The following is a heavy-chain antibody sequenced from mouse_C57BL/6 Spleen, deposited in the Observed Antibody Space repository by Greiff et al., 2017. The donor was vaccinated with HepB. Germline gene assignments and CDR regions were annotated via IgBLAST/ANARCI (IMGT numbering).Heavy chain of an antibody. Sequence: VQLKQSGAELVKPGASVKFSCTASGFNIKDYYMHWVTQRTEQGLECIGRIDPEDGETKYAPKFQGKATITADTSSNTAYLQLRSLTSEDAAVYYCARSYLITGYFDVWGTGTTVTVSS. CDR2: IDPEDGET. CDR1: GFNIKDYY. CDR3: ARSYLITGYFDV. J-gene: IGHJ1*03. D-gene: IGHD1-1*01. V-gene: IGHV14-2*01.